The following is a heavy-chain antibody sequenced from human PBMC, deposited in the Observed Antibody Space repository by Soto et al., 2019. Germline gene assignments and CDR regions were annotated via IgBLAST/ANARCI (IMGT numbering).Heavy chain of an antibody. CDR2: IYPADSDT. CDR1: GYNFPIYW. D-gene: IGHD3-22*01. CDR3: ARPGGRYFYDARAYYSH. J-gene: IGHJ4*02. V-gene: IGHV5-51*01. Sequence: PGESLNISCQTYGYNFPIYWIAWVLQLPGKGLEWMGVIYPADSDTRYSPSFQGRAPIPADKPTGVASLQWSSLKASDTAMYYCARPGGRYFYDARAYYSHWGQGPLVPVSS.